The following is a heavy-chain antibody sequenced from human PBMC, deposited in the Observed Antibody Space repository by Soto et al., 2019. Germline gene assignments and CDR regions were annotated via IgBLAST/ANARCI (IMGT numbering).Heavy chain of an antibody. D-gene: IGHD4-17*01. J-gene: IGHJ2*01. Sequence: QVQLVQSGAEVKKHGASVEGSCKASGYTFTTYYIHWVRHAPGPGLEWMVVINPCGVRTKYAQKFQARVTMTSDTSTSTVYMDLSSLSSDYTAVYFCARGGNGDNVGYWYIDLWGRGTKVTVSP. CDR2: INPCGVRT. V-gene: IGHV1-46*01. CDR3: ARGGNGDNVGYWYIDL. CDR1: GYTFTTYY.